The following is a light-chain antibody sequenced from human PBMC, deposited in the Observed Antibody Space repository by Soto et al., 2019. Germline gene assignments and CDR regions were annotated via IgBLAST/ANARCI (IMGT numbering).Light chain of an antibody. Sequence: EIVLTQSPGTLSLSPGERATLSCRASQSVSSSYLAWYQQKPGQAPRPLLYGASSRATGIANRFSGSGSGTDFILTIRRLEPEDFAVYYCQQYGSSPGFTFGGGTKVEIK. J-gene: IGKJ4*01. CDR1: QSVSSSY. CDR2: GAS. CDR3: QQYGSSPGFT. V-gene: IGKV3-20*01.